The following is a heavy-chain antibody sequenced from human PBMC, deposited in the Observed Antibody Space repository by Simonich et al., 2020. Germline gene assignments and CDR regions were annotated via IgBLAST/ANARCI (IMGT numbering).Heavy chain of an antibody. Sequence: QVQLQEPGPGLVKPSETLSLTCTVSGGSISSYYWSWIRQPPGKGLEWIGYIYYSWSNHYNPSLTSRVTISVDTSKNQFSLKRSSVTAADTAVYYCARGGLYFDYWGQGTLVTVSS. CDR2: IYYSWSN. CDR3: ARGGLYFDY. D-gene: IGHD2-15*01. V-gene: IGHV4-59*01. CDR1: GGSISSYY. J-gene: IGHJ4*02.